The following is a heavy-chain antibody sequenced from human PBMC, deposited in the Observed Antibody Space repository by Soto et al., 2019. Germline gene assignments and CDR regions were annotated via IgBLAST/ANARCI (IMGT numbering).Heavy chain of an antibody. Sequence: GGSLRLSCSASGFTVSNNYMTWVRQAPGKGLEWVSVIYSGGDTYYADSVEGRFTISRDNSKNTVYLQMNSLRADDTAVYYCAGDLLGRPYYYGLDVWGQGTTVTVSS. CDR1: GFTVSNNY. V-gene: IGHV3-53*01. CDR3: AGDLLGRPYYYGLDV. J-gene: IGHJ6*02. D-gene: IGHD1-26*01. CDR2: IYSGGDT.